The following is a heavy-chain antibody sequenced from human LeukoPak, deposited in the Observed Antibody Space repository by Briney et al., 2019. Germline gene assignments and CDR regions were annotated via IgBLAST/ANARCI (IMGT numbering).Heavy chain of an antibody. Sequence: ASVKVSCKASGYTFTDYHIHWVRQAPGQGLEWMGWINPNSGGTNYVQKLQGRVTMTRDTSISTAYMELCRLTSDDTAVYYCARDIRPRVESFDYWGQGTLVTVSS. J-gene: IGHJ4*02. CDR2: INPNSGGT. CDR3: ARDIRPRVESFDY. CDR1: GYTFTDYH. D-gene: IGHD3-3*01. V-gene: IGHV1-2*02.